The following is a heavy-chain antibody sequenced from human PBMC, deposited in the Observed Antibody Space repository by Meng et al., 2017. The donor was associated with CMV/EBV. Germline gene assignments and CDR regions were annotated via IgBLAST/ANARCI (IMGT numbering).Heavy chain of an antibody. Sequence: GESLKISCAASGFTFSSYEMNWVRQAPGKGLEWVSYISSRCSTIYYADSVKGRFTISRDNAKNSLYLQMNSPRADDTAVYYCARGRGWLQPAVAFDIWGQGTMVTVSS. D-gene: IGHD5-24*01. V-gene: IGHV3-48*03. CDR3: ARGRGWLQPAVAFDI. CDR1: GFTFSSYE. J-gene: IGHJ3*02. CDR2: ISSRCSTI.